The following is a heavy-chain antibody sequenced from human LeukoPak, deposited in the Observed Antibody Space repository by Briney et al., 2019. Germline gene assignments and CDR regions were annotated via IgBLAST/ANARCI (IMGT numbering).Heavy chain of an antibody. J-gene: IGHJ4*02. CDR2: IYYTGST. CDR3: ASIGIVAKVNY. Sequence: PSETLSLTCTVSGGSIGNYYWTWIRQPPGKGLEWIGYIYYTGSTYYDPSLKSPVTMSLDTSKNQFSLKLSSVTAADTAVYYCASIGIVAKVNYWGQGTLVTVSS. D-gene: IGHD1-26*01. CDR1: GGSIGNYY. V-gene: IGHV4-59*12.